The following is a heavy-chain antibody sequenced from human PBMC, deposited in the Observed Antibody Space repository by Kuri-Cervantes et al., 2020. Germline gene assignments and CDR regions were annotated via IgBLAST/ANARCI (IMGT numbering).Heavy chain of an antibody. CDR1: GYTLTELS. CDR3: ACKYCGGDCYSHLVYYYMDV. Sequence: ASVKVSCKVSGYTLTELSMHWVRQAPGKGLEWMGGFDPEDGETIYAQKFQGRVTMTEDTSTDTAYMELSSLRSEDTAVYYCACKYCGGDCYSHLVYYYMDVWGKGTTVTVSS. V-gene: IGHV1-24*01. J-gene: IGHJ6*03. CDR2: FDPEDGET. D-gene: IGHD2-21*02.